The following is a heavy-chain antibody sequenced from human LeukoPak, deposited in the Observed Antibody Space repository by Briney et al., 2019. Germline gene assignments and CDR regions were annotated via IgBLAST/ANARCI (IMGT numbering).Heavy chain of an antibody. D-gene: IGHD3-22*01. J-gene: IGHJ4*02. CDR2: ISSSSSYI. CDR3: ARDRYDRSGYYDY. V-gene: IGHV3-11*06. Sequence: GGSLRLSCEASGFTFSGYYMSWIRQAPGKGLEWVSSISSSSSYIHYTDSVKGRFTISRDNTKKSLYLQMNSLRAEDTAVYYCARDRYDRSGYYDYWGQGTLVTVSS. CDR1: GFTFSGYY.